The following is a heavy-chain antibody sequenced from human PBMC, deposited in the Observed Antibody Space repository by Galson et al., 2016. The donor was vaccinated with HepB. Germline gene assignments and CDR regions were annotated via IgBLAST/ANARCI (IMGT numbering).Heavy chain of an antibody. CDR2: ITPIFGTA. J-gene: IGHJ4*02. D-gene: IGHD4-17*01. V-gene: IGHV1-69*13. CDR3: AGGGWDYGDSYYFDY. Sequence: SVKVSCRASGGTFSSNAINWVRQAPGQGLEWMGRITPIFGTAKYAQKFQGRVTITADESTTTAYMALSSLRSEDTAVYYCAGGGWDYGDSYYFDYWGQGTLVTVSS. CDR1: GGTFSSNA.